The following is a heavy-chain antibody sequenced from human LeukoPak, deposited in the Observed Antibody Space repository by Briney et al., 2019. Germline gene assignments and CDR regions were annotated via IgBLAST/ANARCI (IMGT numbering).Heavy chain of an antibody. J-gene: IGHJ4*02. CDR3: ARDVGWDSSLVTTTRSDY. V-gene: IGHV3-7*01. CDR2: IKQDGSVK. CDR1: GFTLTDNW. Sequence: PGGSLRLSCEASGFTLTDNWMSWVRQAPGKGLEWLANIKQDGSVKYYVDSVKGRFTISRDNAKNSLLLQMNSLRAEDTAVYYCARDVGWDSSLVTTTRSDYWGQGTLVTVSS. D-gene: IGHD2-21*02.